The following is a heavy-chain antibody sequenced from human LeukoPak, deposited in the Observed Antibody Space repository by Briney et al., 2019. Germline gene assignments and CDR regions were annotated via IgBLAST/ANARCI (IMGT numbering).Heavy chain of an antibody. CDR3: ASPGAYY. Sequence: PGGSLRLSCAASGFTFSSYAMHWVRQAPGKGLEYVLAISSNGGSTYYANSVKGRFTISRDSSKNTLYLQMGSLRTEDMAVYYCASPGAYYWGQGTLVTVSS. CDR1: GFTFSSYA. V-gene: IGHV3-64*01. J-gene: IGHJ4*02. CDR2: ISSNGGST.